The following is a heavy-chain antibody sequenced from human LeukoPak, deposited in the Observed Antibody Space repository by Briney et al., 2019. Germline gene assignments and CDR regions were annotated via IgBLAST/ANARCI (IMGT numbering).Heavy chain of an antibody. D-gene: IGHD3-22*01. V-gene: IGHV4-39*07. CDR3: ARGYHHYDSSGYYGNYFDY. CDR1: GGSISSSSYY. CDR2: IYYSGST. Sequence: SEALSLTCTVSGGSISSSSYYWGWIRQPPGKGLEWIGSIYYSGSTYYNPSLKSRVTISVDTSKNQFSLKLSSVTAADTAVYYCARGYHHYDSSGYYGNYFDYWGQGTLVTVSS. J-gene: IGHJ4*02.